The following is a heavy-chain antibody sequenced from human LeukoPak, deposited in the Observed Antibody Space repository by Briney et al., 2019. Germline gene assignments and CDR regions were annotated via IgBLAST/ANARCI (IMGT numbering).Heavy chain of an antibody. CDR3: ARGSGTRY. Sequence: SETLSLTCAVYGGSFSGYYWSWTRQPPGKGLEWIGEINHSGSTNYNPSLKSRVTISVDTSKNQFSLKLSSVTAADTAVYYCARGSGTRYWGQGTLVTVSS. J-gene: IGHJ4*02. V-gene: IGHV4-34*01. CDR2: INHSGST. CDR1: GGSFSGYY. D-gene: IGHD3-10*01.